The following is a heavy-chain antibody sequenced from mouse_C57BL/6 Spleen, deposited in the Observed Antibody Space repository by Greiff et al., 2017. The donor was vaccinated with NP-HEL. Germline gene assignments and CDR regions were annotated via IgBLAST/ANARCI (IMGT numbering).Heavy chain of an antibody. CDR2: ISDGGSYT. D-gene: IGHD4-1*01. Sequence: EVQLVESGGGLVKPGGSLKLSCAASGFTFSSYAMSWVRQTPEKRLEWVATISDGGSYTYYPDNVKGRFTLSRDNAKNNLYLQMSHLTSEDTAVYYCAREDRGNWALDDWGQGTTVTVSS. V-gene: IGHV5-4*01. J-gene: IGHJ4*01. CDR1: GFTFSSYA. CDR3: AREDRGNWALDD.